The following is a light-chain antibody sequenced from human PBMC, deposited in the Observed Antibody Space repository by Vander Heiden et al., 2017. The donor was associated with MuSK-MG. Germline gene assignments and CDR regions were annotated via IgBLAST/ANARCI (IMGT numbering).Light chain of an antibody. CDR1: QGINNY. CDR2: DAS. J-gene: IGKJ1*01. CDR3: QKYDSAPWT. Sequence: DIQMTQSPSSLSASVGDRVTITCRASQGINNYLAWYQQKPGKVPNLLIYDASILESGVPSRFRGSGSGTYFTLTISSLDPEDFATYYCQKYDSAPWTFGQGTKVEIK. V-gene: IGKV1-27*01.